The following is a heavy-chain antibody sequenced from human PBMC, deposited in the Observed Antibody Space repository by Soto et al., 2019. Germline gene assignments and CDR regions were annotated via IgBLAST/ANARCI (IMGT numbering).Heavy chain of an antibody. CDR1: GGSFSGYY. J-gene: IGHJ1*01. CDR3: ARAQGRRQYCSSTSCYHSPTPSAEYFQH. CDR2: INHSGST. V-gene: IGHV4-34*01. D-gene: IGHD2-2*01. Sequence: SETLSLTCAVYGGSFSGYYWSWIRQPPGKGLEWIGEINHSGSTNYNPSLKSRVTISVDTSKNQFSLKLSSVTAADTAVYYCARAQGRRQYCSSTSCYHSPTPSAEYFQHWGQGTLVTVSS.